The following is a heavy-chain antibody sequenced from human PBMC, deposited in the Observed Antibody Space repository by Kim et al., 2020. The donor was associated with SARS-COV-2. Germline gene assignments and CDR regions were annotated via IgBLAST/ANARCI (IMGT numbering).Heavy chain of an antibody. Sequence: GGSLRLSCAASGFTFSNYWMSWVRQAPGKGLEWVANIKQDGSERNYVDSVKGRFTISRDNAKRSLYLQMNSLRGDDTALYYCARDWNWNFDFWGQGTLVTVSS. D-gene: IGHD1-1*01. CDR1: GFTFSNYW. V-gene: IGHV3-7*03. J-gene: IGHJ4*02. CDR2: IKQDGSER. CDR3: ARDWNWNFDF.